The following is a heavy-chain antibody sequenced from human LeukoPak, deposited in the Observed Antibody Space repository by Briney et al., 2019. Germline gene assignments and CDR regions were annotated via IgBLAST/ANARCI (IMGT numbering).Heavy chain of an antibody. J-gene: IGHJ2*01. Sequence: SETLSLTCTVSGGSISSSSYYWGWIRQPPGKGLEWIGSIYYSGSTYYNPSLKSRVTISVDTSKNQFSLKLSSVTAADTAVYYCARTGGYSYGTHGDFDLWGRGTLVTVSS. CDR2: IYYSGST. CDR1: GGSISSSSYY. V-gene: IGHV4-39*07. CDR3: ARTGGYSYGTHGDFDL. D-gene: IGHD5-18*01.